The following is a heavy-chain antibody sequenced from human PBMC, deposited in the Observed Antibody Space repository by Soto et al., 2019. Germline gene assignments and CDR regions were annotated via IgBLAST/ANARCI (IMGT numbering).Heavy chain of an antibody. V-gene: IGHV3-30-3*01. Sequence: GGSLRLSCAASGFTFSSFAMHWVRQAPGKGLEWVAVMSYDGSNKYYADSVKGRFTISRDNSKNTLYLQMTRLRAEDMAVYYCARDRGDFKSGSYDYSYYDLEVWGQGTKVTVSS. CDR3: ARDRGDFKSGSYDYSYYDLEV. J-gene: IGHJ6*02. CDR1: GFTFSSFA. D-gene: IGHD3-3*01. CDR2: MSYDGSNK.